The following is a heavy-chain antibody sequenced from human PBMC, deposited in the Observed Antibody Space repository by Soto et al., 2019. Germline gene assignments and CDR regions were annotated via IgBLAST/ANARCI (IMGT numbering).Heavy chain of an antibody. J-gene: IGHJ6*03. CDR1: GYSFTSYG. CDR2: IYPGDSDT. V-gene: IGHV5-51*01. CDR3: ARGPYEVLGYMDV. D-gene: IGHD2-8*01. Sequence: GESLKVSCQGSGYSFTSYGSGWVRQLPGKGLEWMGIIYPGDSDTRYSPSFQGQVTISADKSISTAYLQWSSLKASDTAMYYCARGPYEVLGYMDVWGKGTTVTVSS.